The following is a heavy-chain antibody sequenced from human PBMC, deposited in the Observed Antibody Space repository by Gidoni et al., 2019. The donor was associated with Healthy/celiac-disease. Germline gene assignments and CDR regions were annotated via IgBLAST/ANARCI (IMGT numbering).Heavy chain of an antibody. V-gene: IGHV4-4*07. CDR1: GGSISSYY. CDR3: AREAPANIAVAGPTDY. J-gene: IGHJ4*02. D-gene: IGHD6-19*01. Sequence: QVQLQESGPGLVKPSETLSLTCTVSGGSISSYYWSWIRQPAGKGLEWIGRIYTSGSTNYNPSLKSRVTMSVDTSKNQFSLKLSSVTAADTAVYYCAREAPANIAVAGPTDYWGQGTLVTVSS. CDR2: IYTSGST.